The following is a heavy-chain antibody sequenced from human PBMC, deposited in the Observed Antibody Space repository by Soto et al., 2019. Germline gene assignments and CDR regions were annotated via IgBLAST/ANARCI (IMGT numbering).Heavy chain of an antibody. V-gene: IGHV4-34*01. J-gene: IGHJ6*02. Sequence: AETLSLTCAVYGGSFSGYYWSWIRQPPGKGLEWIGEINHSGSTNYNPSPKSRVTISVDTSKNQFSLKLSSVTAADTAVYYCARGRIRCFDATHYYYYGMDVWGQGTTVTVSS. CDR1: GGSFSGYY. D-gene: IGHD3-9*01. CDR2: INHSGST. CDR3: ARGRIRCFDATHYYYYGMDV.